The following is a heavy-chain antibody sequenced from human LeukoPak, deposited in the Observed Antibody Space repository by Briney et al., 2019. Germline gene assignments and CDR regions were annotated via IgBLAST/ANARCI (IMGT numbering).Heavy chain of an antibody. Sequence: GASVKVSCKASGYTFTSYDINWVRQAPGQGLEWMGIINPSGGSTSYAQKFQGRVTMTRDTSTSTVYMELSSLRSEDTAVYYCARDTPLAAAGTSGDYWGQGTLVTVSS. CDR3: ARDTPLAAAGTSGDY. J-gene: IGHJ4*02. CDR1: GYTFTSYD. V-gene: IGHV1-46*01. D-gene: IGHD6-13*01. CDR2: INPSGGST.